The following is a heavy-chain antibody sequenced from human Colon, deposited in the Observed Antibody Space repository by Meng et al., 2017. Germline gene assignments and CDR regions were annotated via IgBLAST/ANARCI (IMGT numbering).Heavy chain of an antibody. V-gene: IGHV1-46*01. J-gene: IGHJ4*02. D-gene: IGHD3-16*01. CDR1: GYTFSDYH. CDR3: ARERFGESPDY. Sequence: VQLVQSVAEVEKPGASVKVSCTASGYTFSDYHMHWVRQAPGQGLEWMGIINPSGGGTRYAQKFQGRVTMSRDTSTSTVYMDLSSLTSDDTAVYYCARERFGESPDYWGQGTLVTVSS. CDR2: INPSGGGT.